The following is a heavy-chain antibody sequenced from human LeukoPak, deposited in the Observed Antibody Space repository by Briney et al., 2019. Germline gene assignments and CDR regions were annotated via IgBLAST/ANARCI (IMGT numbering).Heavy chain of an antibody. CDR3: ARGMQDFWSGYYIDY. D-gene: IGHD3-3*01. CDR1: GGSISSYY. CDR2: IYYSGST. J-gene: IGHJ4*02. V-gene: IGHV4-59*01. Sequence: SETLSLTCTVSGGSISSYYWSWIRQPPGKGLEWIGYIYYSGSTNYNPSLESRVTISVDTSKNQFSLKLSSVTAADTAVYYCARGMQDFWSGYYIDYWGQGTLVTVSS.